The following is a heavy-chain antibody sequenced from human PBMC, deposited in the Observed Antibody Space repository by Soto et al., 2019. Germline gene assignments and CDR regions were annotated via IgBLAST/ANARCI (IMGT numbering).Heavy chain of an antibody. V-gene: IGHV1-69*04. J-gene: IGHJ6*03. CDR1: GGTFSSYA. Sequence: SVKVSCKASGGTFSSYAIIWVRQAPGQGLEWMGRIIPTLGIANYAQKFQGRVTITADKSTSTAYMKLSSLRSEDTAVYYCARDDQKDWSGYSPPPVWYYYYYMDVGGKGTTVTVS. CDR3: ARDDQKDWSGYSPPPVWYYYYYMDV. D-gene: IGHD3-3*01. CDR2: IIPTLGIA.